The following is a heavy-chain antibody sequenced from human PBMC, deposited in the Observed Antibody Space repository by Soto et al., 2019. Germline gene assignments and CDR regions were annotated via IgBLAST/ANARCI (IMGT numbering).Heavy chain of an antibody. Sequence: PXXTLSLPCTVSGXSISSGSYWAWIRQPQGKGPEWIASIYHGGTTFYNPSLKSRITISVDTSNNKFSLKLTSVTAEDTAVYYCARVHVMVVAGSTFDYWGHGTLVTSPQ. D-gene: IGHD6-19*01. CDR3: ARVHVMVVAGSTFDY. CDR1: GXSISSGSY. J-gene: IGHJ4*01. V-gene: IGHV4-38-2*02. CDR2: IYHGGTT.